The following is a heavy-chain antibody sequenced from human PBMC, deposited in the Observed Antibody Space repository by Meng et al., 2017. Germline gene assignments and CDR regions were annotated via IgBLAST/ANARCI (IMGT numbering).Heavy chain of an antibody. J-gene: IGHJ4*02. CDR2: INAGNGNT. V-gene: IGHV1-3*01. CDR3: ASVGVGATFDY. CDR1: GYTFTSYA. D-gene: IGHD1-26*01. Sequence: ASVKVSCKASGYTFTSYAMHWVRQAPGQRLEWMGWINAGNGNTKYSQKFQGRVTITRDTYASTAYMELSSLRSEDTTVYYCASVGVGATFDYWGQGTLVTVSS.